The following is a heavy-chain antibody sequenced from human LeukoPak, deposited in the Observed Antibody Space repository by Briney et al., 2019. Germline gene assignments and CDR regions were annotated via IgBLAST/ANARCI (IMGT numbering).Heavy chain of an antibody. Sequence: SETLSLTCAVSGGSISSGGYSWSWIRQPPGKGLEWIGCIYHSGSTYYNPSLKSRVTISVDRSKNQFSLKLSSVTAADTAVYYCARGRKRYCSSTSCRLPDAFDIWGQGTMVTVSS. D-gene: IGHD2-2*01. CDR3: ARGRKRYCSSTSCRLPDAFDI. CDR2: IYHSGST. CDR1: GGSISSGGYS. V-gene: IGHV4-30-2*01. J-gene: IGHJ3*02.